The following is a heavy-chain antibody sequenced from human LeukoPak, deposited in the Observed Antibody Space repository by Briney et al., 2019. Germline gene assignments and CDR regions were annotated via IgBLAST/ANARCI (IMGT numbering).Heavy chain of an antibody. CDR1: GGSISSSSYY. Sequence: SETLSLTCTVYGGSISSSSYYWGWIRQPPGKGLEWIGSIYYSGSTYYNPSLKSRVTISVDTSKNQFSLKLSSVTAADTAVYYCATLARYDYVWGSYHNYYFDYWGQGTLVTVSS. J-gene: IGHJ4*02. CDR3: ATLARYDYVWGSYHNYYFDY. D-gene: IGHD3-16*02. V-gene: IGHV4-39*01. CDR2: IYYSGST.